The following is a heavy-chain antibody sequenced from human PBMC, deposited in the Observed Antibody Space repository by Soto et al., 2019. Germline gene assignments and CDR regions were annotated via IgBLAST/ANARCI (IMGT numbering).Heavy chain of an antibody. J-gene: IGHJ6*02. V-gene: IGHV2-70*11. Sequence: SGPTLVNPTQTLTLTCTFSGFSLSTSGMCVSWIRQPPGKALEWLARIDRDDDKYYSTSLKTRLTISKDTSKNQVVLTMTNMDPVDTATYYCARIHYDSSGYRTNYYYYGMDVWGQGTTVTVSS. D-gene: IGHD3-22*01. CDR1: GFSLSTSGMC. CDR3: ARIHYDSSGYRTNYYYYGMDV. CDR2: IDRDDDK.